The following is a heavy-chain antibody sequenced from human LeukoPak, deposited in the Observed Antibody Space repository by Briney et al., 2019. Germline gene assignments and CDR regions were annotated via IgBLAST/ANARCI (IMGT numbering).Heavy chain of an antibody. J-gene: IGHJ4*02. CDR1: GFTFSSYG. CDR2: IRYDGSNK. D-gene: IGHD6-6*01. Sequence: GGSLRLSCAASGFTFSSYGMHWVRQAPGKGLEWVAFIRYDGSNKYYADSVKGRFTISRDNSKNTLYLQMNSLRAEDTAVYYCAKEGQKFVYYFDYWGQGTLVTVSS. V-gene: IGHV3-30*02. CDR3: AKEGQKFVYYFDY.